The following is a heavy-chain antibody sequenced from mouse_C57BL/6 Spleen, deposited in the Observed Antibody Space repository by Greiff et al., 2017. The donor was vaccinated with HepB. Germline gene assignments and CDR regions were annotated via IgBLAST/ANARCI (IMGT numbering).Heavy chain of an antibody. CDR3: TTGGYYYGSSSWDY. Sequence: EVQLQQSGAELVRPGASVKLSCTASGFNIKDYYMHWVKQRPEQGLEWIGRIDPEDGDTEYAPEFQGKATMTADTSSNTAYLQLSSLTSEDTAGYYCTTGGYYYGSSSWDYWGQGTTLTVSS. CDR1: GFNIKDYY. V-gene: IGHV14-1*01. J-gene: IGHJ2*01. D-gene: IGHD1-1*01. CDR2: IDPEDGDT.